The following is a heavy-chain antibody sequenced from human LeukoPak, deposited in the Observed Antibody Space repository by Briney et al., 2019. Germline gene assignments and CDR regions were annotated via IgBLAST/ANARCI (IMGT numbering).Heavy chain of an antibody. CDR2: MNPNSGNT. J-gene: IGHJ5*02. D-gene: IGHD3-22*01. Sequence: GASVKVSCKASGYTFTSYDINWVRQATGQGREWMGWMNPNSGNTGYAQKFQGRVTMTRNTSISTAYMELSSLRSEDTAVYYCARAHRVRITMIRFDPWGQGTLVTASS. CDR1: GYTFTSYD. V-gene: IGHV1-8*01. CDR3: ARAHRVRITMIRFDP.